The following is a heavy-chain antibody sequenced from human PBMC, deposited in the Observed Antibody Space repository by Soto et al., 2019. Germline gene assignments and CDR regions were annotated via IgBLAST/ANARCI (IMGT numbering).Heavy chain of an antibody. J-gene: IGHJ1*01. D-gene: IGHD4-17*01. Sequence: SETLSLTCTVSGGSISSYYWSWIRQPPGKGLEWIGYIYYSGSTNYNPSLKSRVTISVDTSKNQFSLKLSSVTAADTAVYYCACHFGYGDYVYFHYWGQGTLVTVSS. CDR1: GGSISSYY. CDR3: ACHFGYGDYVYFHY. V-gene: IGHV4-59*08. CDR2: IYYSGST.